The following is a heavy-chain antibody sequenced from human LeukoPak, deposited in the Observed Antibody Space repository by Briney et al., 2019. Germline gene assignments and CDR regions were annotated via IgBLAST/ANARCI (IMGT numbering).Heavy chain of an antibody. CDR3: TRAVWIQLWVEFDY. CDR2: IRSKAYGGTT. CDR1: GFTFGDYA. J-gene: IGHJ4*02. V-gene: IGHV3-49*04. Sequence: GGSLRLSCTASGFTFGDYAVNWVRQAPGKGLEGVGFIRSKAYGGTTEYAASVKGRFTISRDDSKSIAYMQMNSVKTEDTAVYYCTRAVWIQLWVEFDYWGQGTLVTVSS. D-gene: IGHD5-18*01.